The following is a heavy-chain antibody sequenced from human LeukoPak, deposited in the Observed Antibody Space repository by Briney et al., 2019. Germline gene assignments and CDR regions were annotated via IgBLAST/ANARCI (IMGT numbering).Heavy chain of an antibody. D-gene: IGHD1-26*01. J-gene: IGHJ3*02. CDR2: FDPEDGET. CDR3: ATGVVGDTGFDAFDI. Sequence: ASVKVSCKVSGYTLTELSMHWVRQAPGKGLEWMGGFDPEDGETIYAQKFQGRVTMTEDTSTDTAYMELSSLRSEDTAVYYCATGVVGDTGFDAFDIWGQGRMVTVSS. V-gene: IGHV1-24*01. CDR1: GYTLTELS.